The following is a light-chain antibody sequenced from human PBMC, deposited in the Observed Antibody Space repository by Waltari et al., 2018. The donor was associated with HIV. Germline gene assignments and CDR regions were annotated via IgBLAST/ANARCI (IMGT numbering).Light chain of an antibody. CDR2: EVS. Sequence: QSALTQPRSVSGSPGQSVTIACTGTSSDIASFDYVSWYQQYPGKAPKVLIYEVSQRPSGVPDRFTASKSGITASLTISGLQDEDEADYYCCSYAGAYTYVFGTGTKVTVL. V-gene: IGLV2-11*01. J-gene: IGLJ1*01. CDR1: SSDIASFDY. CDR3: CSYAGAYTYV.